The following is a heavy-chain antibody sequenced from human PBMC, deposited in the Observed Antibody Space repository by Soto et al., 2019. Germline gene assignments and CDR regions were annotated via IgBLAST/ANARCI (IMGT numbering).Heavy chain of an antibody. CDR2: ISSSGSTI. D-gene: IGHD6-25*01. CDR3: ARAASAWYFDY. Sequence: PGGSLRLSCAASRFTFSSYEINWARQAPGKGLEWVSYISSSGSTIYYADSVKGRFTVSRDNTKNSLYLQMNSLRAEDTAVYYCARAASAWYFDYCGKGTLVTVSS. J-gene: IGHJ4*02. CDR1: RFTFSSYE. V-gene: IGHV3-48*03.